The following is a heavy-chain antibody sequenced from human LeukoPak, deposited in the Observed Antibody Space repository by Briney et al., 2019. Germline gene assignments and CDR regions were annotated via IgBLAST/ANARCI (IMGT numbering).Heavy chain of an antibody. CDR3: ARWYSSIVKSYYYYYGMDV. CDR2: IYSGGST. CDR1: GFTVSSNY. V-gene: IGHV3-53*04. D-gene: IGHD6-13*01. Sequence: QAGGSLRLSCAASGFTVSSNYMSWVRQAPGKGLEWVSVIYSGGSTYYADSVKGRFTISRHNSKNTLYLQMNSLRAEDTAVYYCARWYSSIVKSYYYYYGMDVWGQGTKVTVSS. J-gene: IGHJ6*02.